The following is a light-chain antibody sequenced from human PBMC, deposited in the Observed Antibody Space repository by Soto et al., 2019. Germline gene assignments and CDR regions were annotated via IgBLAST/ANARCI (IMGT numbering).Light chain of an antibody. CDR2: DAS. CDR1: SSDVGGYNY. Sequence: QSALTQPRSVSGSPGQSVTISCTGTSSDVGGYNYVSWYQQHPGKAPKLMIYDASKRPSEVPDRFSGSKSGNTASLTISGLQLEDEADYYCCSYRGSHTSGYTFGGGTKLTVL. V-gene: IGLV2-11*01. CDR3: CSYRGSHTSGYT. J-gene: IGLJ2*01.